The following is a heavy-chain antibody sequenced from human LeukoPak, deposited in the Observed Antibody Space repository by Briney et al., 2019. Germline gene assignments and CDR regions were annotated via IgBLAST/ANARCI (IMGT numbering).Heavy chain of an antibody. Sequence: GASVTVSCKASGYTFTSYDFNWLRQATGQGPEWMGWMNPNSGATGYAQKFQGRVTMTRDTSTSTVYMELSSLRSEDTAVYYCAREVGIRGHFDYWGRGTPVTVSS. J-gene: IGHJ4*02. V-gene: IGHV1-8*01. D-gene: IGHD1-26*01. CDR3: AREVGIRGHFDY. CDR1: GYTFTSYD. CDR2: MNPNSGAT.